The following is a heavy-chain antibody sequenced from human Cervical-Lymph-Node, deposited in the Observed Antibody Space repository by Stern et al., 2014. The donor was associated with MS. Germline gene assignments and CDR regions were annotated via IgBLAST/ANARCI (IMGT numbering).Heavy chain of an antibody. J-gene: IGHJ6*02. Sequence: VQLVQSGAEVKKPGASVKVSCKASGYFFNSYGISWVRQAPGQGLEWMGWISADNGDTNYAQNVQGRVTMTTDTSTNTAYMELSSLRSDDTALYYCARDSLIRTFGVEEGMDVWGQGTTVTVSS. CDR3: ARDSLIRTFGVEEGMDV. CDR2: ISADNGDT. V-gene: IGHV1-18*01. CDR1: GYFFNSYG. D-gene: IGHD3-3*01.